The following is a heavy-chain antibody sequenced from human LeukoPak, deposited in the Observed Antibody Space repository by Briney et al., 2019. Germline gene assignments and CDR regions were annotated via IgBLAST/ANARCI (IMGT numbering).Heavy chain of an antibody. J-gene: IGHJ6*02. D-gene: IGHD5-18*01. V-gene: IGHV1-69*13. CDR3: ASGRYSYGYYYGMDV. CDR1: GGTFSSYA. Sequence: ASVKVSCKASGGTFSSYAISWVRQAPGQGLEWMGGIIPIFGTANYAQKFQGRVTITADESTSTAYMELSSLRSEDTAVYYCASGRYSYGYYYGMDVWGQGTTVTVSS. CDR2: IIPIFGTA.